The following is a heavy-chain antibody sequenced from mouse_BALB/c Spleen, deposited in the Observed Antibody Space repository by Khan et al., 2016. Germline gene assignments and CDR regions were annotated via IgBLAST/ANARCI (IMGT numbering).Heavy chain of an antibody. D-gene: IGHD1-1*01. CDR1: GFTFKTYA. Sequence: EVQLVESGGGLVQPKGSLKLSCAASGFTFKTYAMNWVRQAPGKGLEWIARIRSKSNNFATYYADSVKDRFTISRDDLQNMLSLQMNTVQTEDTAMYYCVRDAYYPYALDYWGQGTSVTVSS. CDR3: VRDAYYPYALDY. V-gene: IGHV10-1*02. J-gene: IGHJ4*01. CDR2: IRSKSNNFAT.